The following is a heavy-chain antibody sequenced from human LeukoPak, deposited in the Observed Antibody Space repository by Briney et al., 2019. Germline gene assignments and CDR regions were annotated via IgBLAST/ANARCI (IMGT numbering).Heavy chain of an antibody. CDR2: ISGNGGVI. CDR1: GFTFSDNY. J-gene: IGHJ4*02. V-gene: IGHV3-11*04. Sequence: GGALRLSCAASGFTFSDNYMTWVRQAPGKGLEWLSYISGNGGVIQYADSVKGRFTISRDNAKNMLYLQMNTLRAEDTAIYYCAPVLRYFDWLGTNFDYWGQGTLVTVSS. D-gene: IGHD3-9*01. CDR3: APVLRYFDWLGTNFDY.